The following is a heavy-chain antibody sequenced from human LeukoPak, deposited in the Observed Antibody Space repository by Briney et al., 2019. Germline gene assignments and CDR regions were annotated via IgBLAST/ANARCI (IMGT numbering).Heavy chain of an antibody. J-gene: IGHJ6*03. V-gene: IGHV1-8*01. D-gene: IGHD6-19*01. CDR3: ASNAGYSSGWSYYYYYYMDV. Sequence: ASVKVSCKASGYTFTSYDINWVRQATGQGLEWMGWMNPNSGNTGYAQKFQGRVTMTRNTSISTTYMELSSLRSEDTAVYYCASNAGYSSGWSYYYYYYMDVWGKGTTVTVSS. CDR2: MNPNSGNT. CDR1: GYTFTSYD.